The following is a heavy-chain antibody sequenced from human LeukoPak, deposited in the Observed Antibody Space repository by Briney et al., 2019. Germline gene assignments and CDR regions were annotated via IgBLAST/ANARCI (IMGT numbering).Heavy chain of an antibody. D-gene: IGHD3-16*01. CDR2: IWYDGSNK. V-gene: IGHV3-33*01. CDR1: GFTFSSYG. Sequence: PGGSLRLSCAASGFTFSSYGMHWVRQAPGKGLEWVAAIWYDGSNKYYADSVKGRFTISRDNSKNTLYLQMNSLRAEDTAVYYCARDWANYYYYGMDVWGQGTTVTVSS. CDR3: ARDWANYYYYGMDV. J-gene: IGHJ6*02.